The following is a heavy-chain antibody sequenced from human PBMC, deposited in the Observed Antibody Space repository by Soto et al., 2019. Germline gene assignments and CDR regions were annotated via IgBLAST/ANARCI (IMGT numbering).Heavy chain of an antibody. CDR3: VRVRSDCSGGSCYSSYFAY. D-gene: IGHD2-15*01. CDR2: IYYSGST. CDR1: GGSISSGGYY. J-gene: IGHJ4*02. Sequence: NPSETLSLTCTVSGGSISSGGYYWSWIRQHPGKGLEWIGYIYYSGSTYYSPSLKSRVTISVDTSNNQFSLKLSSVTVADTAVYYCVRVRSDCSGGSCYSSYFAYWGQGTLVTVSS. V-gene: IGHV4-31*03.